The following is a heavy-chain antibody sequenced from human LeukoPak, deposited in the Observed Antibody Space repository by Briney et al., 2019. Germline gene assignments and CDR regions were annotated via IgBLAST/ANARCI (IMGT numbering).Heavy chain of an antibody. CDR2: ISGSSIYI. J-gene: IGHJ4*02. D-gene: IGHD2-2*01. V-gene: IGHV3-21*01. CDR3: ARDPGRCSSTSCYPDY. CDR1: GFTFSSYS. Sequence: TGGSLRLSCAASGFTFSSYSMNWVRQAPWKGLEWVSSISGSSIYIYYANSVRGRLTISRDNAKNSLFLQMNSLRAEDTAVYYCARDPGRCSSTSCYPDYWGQGTLVTVSS.